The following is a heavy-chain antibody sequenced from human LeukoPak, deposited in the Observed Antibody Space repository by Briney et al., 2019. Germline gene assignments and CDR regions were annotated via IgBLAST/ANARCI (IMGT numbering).Heavy chain of an antibody. CDR3: ARALQEYCSSTSCHPSYFDY. V-gene: IGHV3-48*04. CDR2: ISSSSSTI. CDR1: GFTFSSYS. D-gene: IGHD2-2*01. Sequence: GGSLRLSCAASGFTFSSYSMNWVRQAPGKGLEWVSYISSSSSTIYYADSVKGRFTISRDNAKNTLYLQMNSLRAEDTAVYYCARALQEYCSSTSCHPSYFDYWGQGTLVTVSS. J-gene: IGHJ4*02.